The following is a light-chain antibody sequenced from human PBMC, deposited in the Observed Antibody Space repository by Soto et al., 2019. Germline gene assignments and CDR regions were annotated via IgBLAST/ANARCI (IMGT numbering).Light chain of an antibody. Sequence: EIVLTQSPAALSLSPGERVTLSWWASQSVGSTLNWYQQRPGQAPRLLIYDTSIRATGIPARFSVSGSGTEFTLTIASLQSEDFGVYYCQRFNRWTLSFGGGTKVDIK. J-gene: IGKJ4*01. CDR1: QSVGST. CDR2: DTS. CDR3: QRFNRWTLS. V-gene: IGKV3-15*01.